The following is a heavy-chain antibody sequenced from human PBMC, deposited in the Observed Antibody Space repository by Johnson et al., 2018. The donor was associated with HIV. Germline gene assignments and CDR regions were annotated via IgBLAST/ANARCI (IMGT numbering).Heavy chain of an antibody. CDR1: GFTFISYA. CDR3: AREWYGVRGVNDAFDI. V-gene: IGHV3-66*01. J-gene: IGHJ3*02. Sequence: VHLVESGGGLVQPGGSLRLSCAASGFTFISYAMSWVRQAPGKGLEWVSAIYSGGSTYYADSVKGRFTISRDNSKNTLYLQMNSLRAEDTAVYYCAREWYGVRGVNDAFDIWGQGTMVTVSS. D-gene: IGHD3-10*01. CDR2: IYSGGST.